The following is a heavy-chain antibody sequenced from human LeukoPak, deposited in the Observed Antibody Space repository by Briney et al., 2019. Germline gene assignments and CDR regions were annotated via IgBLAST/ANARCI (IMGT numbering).Heavy chain of an antibody. Sequence: PSETLSLTCAVYGGSFSGYYWSWIRQPPGKGLEWIGEINHSGSTNYNPSLESRVTISVDTSKNQFSLKLSSVTAADTAVYYCARGGGIYYYYYMDVWGKGTTVTVSS. V-gene: IGHV4-34*01. CDR2: INHSGST. CDR1: GGSFSGYY. CDR3: ARGGGIYYYYYMDV. J-gene: IGHJ6*03. D-gene: IGHD3-16*01.